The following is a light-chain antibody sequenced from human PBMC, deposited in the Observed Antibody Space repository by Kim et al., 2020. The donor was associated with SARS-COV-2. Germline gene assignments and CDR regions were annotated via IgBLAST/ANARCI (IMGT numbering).Light chain of an antibody. CDR2: DVD. CDR1: SSDVGGYNY. J-gene: IGLJ3*02. CDR3: SSYTTSSNWV. V-gene: IGLV2-14*03. Sequence: GQSITISCIGTSSDVGGYNYVSWYQQHPGKAPKLMIYDVDIRPSGVSNRFSGSKSGNTASLTISGLQTEDEADYYCSSYTTSSNWVFGGGTQLTVL.